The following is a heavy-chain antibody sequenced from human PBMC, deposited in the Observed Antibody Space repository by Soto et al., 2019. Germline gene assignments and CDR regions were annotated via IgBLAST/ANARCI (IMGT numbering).Heavy chain of an antibody. CDR2: IGGSGGST. D-gene: IGHD3-10*02. Sequence: EVQLLESGGGLVQPGGSLRLSCAASGFTFSNYAMSWVRQAPGKGLEWVSTIGGSGGSTYYADSVKGRFTISRDNAKNSLYLQMNSLRAEDTAVYYCARDLFLWPEGYSDYWGQGTLVTVSS. V-gene: IGHV3-23*01. CDR1: GFTFSNYA. J-gene: IGHJ4*02. CDR3: ARDLFLWPEGYSDY.